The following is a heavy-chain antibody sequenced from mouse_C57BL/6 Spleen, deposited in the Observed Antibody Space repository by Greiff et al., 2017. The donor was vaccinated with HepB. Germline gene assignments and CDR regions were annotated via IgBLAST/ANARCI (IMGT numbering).Heavy chain of an antibody. CDR3: ARDKTGTRAMDY. Sequence: EVQVVESGGGLVQSGRSLRLSCATSGFTFSDFYMEWVRQAPGKGLEWIAASRNKANDYTTEYSASVKGRFIVSRDTSQSILYLQMNALRAEDTAIYYCARDKTGTRAMDYWGQGTSVTVSS. J-gene: IGHJ4*01. CDR1: GFTFSDFY. V-gene: IGHV7-1*01. CDR2: SRNKANDYTT. D-gene: IGHD4-1*01.